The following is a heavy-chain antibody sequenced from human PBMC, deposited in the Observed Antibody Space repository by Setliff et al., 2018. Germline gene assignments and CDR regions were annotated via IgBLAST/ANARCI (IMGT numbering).Heavy chain of an antibody. D-gene: IGHD2-21*02. J-gene: IGHJ4*02. Sequence: GASVKVSCKASGGTFSSYAISWVRQAPGQGLEWMGGIIPILGIANYAQKFQGRVTITADKSTSTAYMELSSLRSDDTAVYYCATEKFPGDCFLRTGFDYWGQGTLVTVSS. CDR1: GGTFSSYA. V-gene: IGHV1-69*10. CDR2: IIPILGIA. CDR3: ATEKFPGDCFLRTGFDY.